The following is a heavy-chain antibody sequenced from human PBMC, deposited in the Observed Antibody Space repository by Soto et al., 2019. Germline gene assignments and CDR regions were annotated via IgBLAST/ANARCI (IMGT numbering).Heavy chain of an antibody. CDR2: IYSSGST. CDR3: ARSYRSRFDY. J-gene: IGHJ4*02. CDR1: GGSISSYY. V-gene: IGHV4-4*07. Sequence: SETLSLACTVSGGSISSYYWSWIRQPAGKGLEWIGRIYSSGSTNYSPSLKSRVTMSVDTSKNQFSLKLNSVTAADTAVYYCARSYRSRFDYWGQGTLVTVSS. D-gene: IGHD3-10*01.